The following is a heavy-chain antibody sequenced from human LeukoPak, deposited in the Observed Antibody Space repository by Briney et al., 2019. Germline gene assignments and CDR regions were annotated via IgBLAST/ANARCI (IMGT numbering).Heavy chain of an antibody. CDR3: ARRGIAVAGTGALDY. Sequence: PGGSLRLSCAASGFTFSSYSMNWVRQAPGKGLEWVSSISSSSSYIYYADSVKGRFTISRDNAKNSLYLQMNSLRAEDTAVYYCARRGIAVAGTGALDYWGQGTLVTVSS. J-gene: IGHJ4*02. CDR2: ISSSSSYI. D-gene: IGHD6-19*01. CDR1: GFTFSSYS. V-gene: IGHV3-21*01.